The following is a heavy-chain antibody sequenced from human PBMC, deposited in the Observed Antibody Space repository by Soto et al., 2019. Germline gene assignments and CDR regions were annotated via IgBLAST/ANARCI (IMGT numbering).Heavy chain of an antibody. V-gene: IGHV1-69*13. D-gene: IGHD2-15*01. Sequence: GALVKVSCKASGGTFSSYAISWVRQAPGQGLEWMGGIIPIFGTANYAQKFQGRVTITADESTSTAYMEPSSLGSEDTAVYYCARVNWPRVGDYYYYGMDVWGQGTTVTVSS. CDR3: ARVNWPRVGDYYYYGMDV. J-gene: IGHJ6*02. CDR1: GGTFSSYA. CDR2: IIPIFGTA.